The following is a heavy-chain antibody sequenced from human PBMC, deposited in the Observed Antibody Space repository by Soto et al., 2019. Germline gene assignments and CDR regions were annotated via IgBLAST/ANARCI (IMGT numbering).Heavy chain of an antibody. CDR2: INENGRFT. V-gene: IGHV3-23*01. D-gene: IGHD1-26*01. CDR3: EKSGPTTCFDL. Sequence: RIACAACGVRFRIYLMNWVFQAPGKRLEWVSGINENGRFTYYADYVKGRSTMSRDDSKKMMFLQISSLRAWDTVVYYGEKSGPTTCFDLWGQ. J-gene: IGHJ5*02. CDR1: GVRFRIYL.